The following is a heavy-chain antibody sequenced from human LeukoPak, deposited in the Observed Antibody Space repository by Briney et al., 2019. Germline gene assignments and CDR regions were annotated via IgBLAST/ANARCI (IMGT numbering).Heavy chain of an antibody. CDR2: IYTTGST. CDR3: ARHRAEMATITDDDFDI. Sequence: PSETLSLTCTVSGSSICTYSWMWIPHPPGKGVEGVLYIYTTGSTQYNHTIHSRVTMSPETSKNKLFMRLSSVDAADTAVFYCARHRAEMATITDDDFDIWGQGTMVTVSS. CDR1: GSSICTYS. D-gene: IGHD5-24*01. V-gene: IGHV4-4*09. J-gene: IGHJ3*02.